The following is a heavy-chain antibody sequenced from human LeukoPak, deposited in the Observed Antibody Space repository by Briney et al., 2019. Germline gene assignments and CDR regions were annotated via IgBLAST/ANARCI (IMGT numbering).Heavy chain of an antibody. CDR3: AREGLYDYVWGSYRLWYYYYGMDV. CDR2: ISSSSSYI. J-gene: IGHJ6*02. CDR1: GFTFSSYS. D-gene: IGHD3-16*02. Sequence: GGSLSLSCAASGFTFSSYSMNWVRQAPGKGLEWVSSISSSSSYIYYADSVKGRFTISRDNAKNSLYLQMNSLRAEDTAVYYCAREGLYDYVWGSYRLWYYYYGMDVWGQGTTVTVSS. V-gene: IGHV3-21*01.